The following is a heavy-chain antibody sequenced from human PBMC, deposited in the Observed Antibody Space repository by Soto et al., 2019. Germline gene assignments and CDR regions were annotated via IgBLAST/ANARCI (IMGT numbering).Heavy chain of an antibody. D-gene: IGHD2-2*01. CDR2: ISGSGGST. J-gene: IGHJ5*02. CDR3: AKDVLPAAMISWLAP. CDR1: GFTFSSYA. V-gene: IGHV3-23*01. Sequence: PVGSLRLCCAASGFTFSSYAMSWVRQAPGKGLEWVSAISGSGGSTYYADSVKGRFTISRDNSKNTLYLQMNSLRAEDTAVYYCAKDVLPAAMISWLAPWGQGNLVTV.